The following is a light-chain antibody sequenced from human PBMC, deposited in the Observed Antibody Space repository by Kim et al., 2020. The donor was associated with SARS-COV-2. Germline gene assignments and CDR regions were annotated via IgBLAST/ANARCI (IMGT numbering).Light chain of an antibody. CDR3: QVWDSSSVV. Sequence: SGAPGKTARITCGGNNIGSKSVHWYQQKPGQAPVLVIYYDSDRPSGIPERFSGSNSGNTATLTISRVEAGDEADYYCQVWDSSSVVFGGGTKLTVL. V-gene: IGLV3-21*04. CDR1: NIGSKS. J-gene: IGLJ2*01. CDR2: YDS.